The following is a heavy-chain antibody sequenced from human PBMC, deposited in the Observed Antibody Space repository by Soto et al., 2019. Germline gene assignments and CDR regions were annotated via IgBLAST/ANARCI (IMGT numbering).Heavy chain of an antibody. D-gene: IGHD4-4*01. Sequence: QVQLQESGPGLVKPSQTLSLTCTVSGGSISSGDYYWSWIRQPPGKGLEWIGYIYYSGSTYYNPSLKSRVTISVDTSKNQFSLKLSSVTAADTAVYYCARDLTHDYSNGDAFDIWGQGTMVTVSS. CDR3: ARDLTHDYSNGDAFDI. CDR2: IYYSGST. CDR1: GGSISSGDYY. V-gene: IGHV4-30-4*01. J-gene: IGHJ3*02.